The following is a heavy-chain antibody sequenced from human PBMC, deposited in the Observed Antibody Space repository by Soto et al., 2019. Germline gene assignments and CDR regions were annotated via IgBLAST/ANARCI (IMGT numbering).Heavy chain of an antibody. J-gene: IGHJ6*02. Sequence: EVQLVESGGGLVQPGGSLRVSCAASGFTFSSYWMSWVRQAPGKGLEWVANIKEDGSEKSYVDSVKGRFTISRDNAKNSLYLQMNSLRAEDTAVYYCASSYGMDVWGQGTTVTVSS. V-gene: IGHV3-7*01. CDR1: GFTFSSYW. CDR3: ASSYGMDV. CDR2: IKEDGSEK.